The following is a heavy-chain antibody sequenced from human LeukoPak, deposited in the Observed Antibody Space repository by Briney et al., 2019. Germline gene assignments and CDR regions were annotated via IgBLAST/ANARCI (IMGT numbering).Heavy chain of an antibody. J-gene: IGHJ6*03. CDR3: ARDLSGWNPASYYYYMDV. CDR2: IYTSGST. D-gene: IGHD6-19*01. V-gene: IGHV4-61*02. Sequence: SETLSLTCTISGGSISSGSYYWSWIRQPAGKGLEWIGRIYTSGSTNYNPSLKSRVTISVDTSKNQSSLKLSSVTAADTAVYYCARDLSGWNPASYYYYMDVWGKGTTVTVSS. CDR1: GGSISSGSYY.